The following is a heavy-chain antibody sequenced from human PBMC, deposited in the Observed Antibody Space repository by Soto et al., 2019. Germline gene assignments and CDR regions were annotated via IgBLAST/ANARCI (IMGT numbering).Heavy chain of an antibody. D-gene: IGHD6-19*01. J-gene: IGHJ6*02. CDR1: GYSFSDYG. CDR2: ISTYNGNT. V-gene: IGHV1-18*04. Sequence: QVQLVQSGAEVKKPGASLKVSCQASGYSFSDYGIAWVRQAPGQGLAWVGWISTYNGNTNYAQKFQGRVTMTTDTSANTAYMKLRSLRSDDTAMYYCARYGYSSGWYLGTGMDVWGQGTPVTVSS. CDR3: ARYGYSSGWYLGTGMDV.